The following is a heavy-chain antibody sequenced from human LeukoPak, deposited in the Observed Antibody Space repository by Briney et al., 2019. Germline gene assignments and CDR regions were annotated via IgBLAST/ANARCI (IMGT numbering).Heavy chain of an antibody. D-gene: IGHD5-18*01. CDR1: GFTFSSYS. Sequence: GGSLRLSCAASGFTFSSYSMNWVRQAPGKGLEWVSSISSSSSYIYYADSVKGRFTIPRDNAKNSLYLQMNSLRAEDTAVYYCAGGVAVDTGVDYWGQGTLVTVSS. CDR3: AGGVAVDTGVDY. CDR2: ISSSSSYI. V-gene: IGHV3-21*01. J-gene: IGHJ4*02.